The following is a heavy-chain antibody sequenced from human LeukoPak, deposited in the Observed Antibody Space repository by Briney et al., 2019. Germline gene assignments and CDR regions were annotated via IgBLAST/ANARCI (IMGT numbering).Heavy chain of an antibody. D-gene: IGHD2-8*02. CDR3: ARSTGWLNGH. CDR2: INHSGST. J-gene: IGHJ4*02. Sequence: PSETLSLTCAVYGGSFSGYYWSWIRQPPGKGLEWIGEINHSGSTNYNPSLKSRVTISVDTSKNQFSLQLNSVTPEDSAVYYCARSTGWLNGHWGQGTLVTVSS. V-gene: IGHV4-34*01. CDR1: GGSFSGYY.